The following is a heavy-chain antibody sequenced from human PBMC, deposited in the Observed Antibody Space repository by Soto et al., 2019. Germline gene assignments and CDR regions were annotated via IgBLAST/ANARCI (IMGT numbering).Heavy chain of an antibody. J-gene: IGHJ4*02. CDR1: GYTLTELS. CDR3: ETTRTGVYYFSDY. D-gene: IGHD3-22*01. V-gene: IGHV1-24*01. Sequence: ASVKVSCKVSGYTLTELSMHWVRQAPGKGLEWMGGFDPEDGETIYAQKIQGRVTMTEDTSTDTALMELGSLKFDDRAFYYGETTRTGVYYFSDYWGKGPLVPVS. CDR2: FDPEDGET.